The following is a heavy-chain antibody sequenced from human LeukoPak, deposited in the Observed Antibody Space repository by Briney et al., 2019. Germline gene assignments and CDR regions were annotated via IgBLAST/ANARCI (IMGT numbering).Heavy chain of an antibody. J-gene: IGHJ5*02. D-gene: IGHD1-7*01. CDR2: ITSSSSII. V-gene: IGHV3-48*01. CDR3: ARVGLWHYPVDT. Sequence: GGSLRLSCAASGFTFSSYSMNWVRQAPGKGLEWVSYITSSSSIIYYGDSVKGRFTVSRDNAKNSLYLQMNSLRAEDTAVYYCARVGLWHYPVDTWGQGTLVTVSS. CDR1: GFTFSSYS.